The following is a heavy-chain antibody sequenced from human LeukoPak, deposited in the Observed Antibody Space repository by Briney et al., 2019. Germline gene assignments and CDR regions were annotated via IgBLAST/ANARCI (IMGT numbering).Heavy chain of an antibody. CDR1: GGSISSSSYY. CDR2: IYYSGST. V-gene: IGHV4-39*07. D-gene: IGHD6-13*01. Sequence: SETLSLTCTVSGGSISSSSYYWGWIRQPPGKGLEWIGSIYYSGSTYYNPSLKSRVTISVDTSKNQFSLKLSSVTAADTAVYYCARDRERLGSSWYHDYWGQGTLVTVSS. CDR3: ARDRERLGSSWYHDY. J-gene: IGHJ4*02.